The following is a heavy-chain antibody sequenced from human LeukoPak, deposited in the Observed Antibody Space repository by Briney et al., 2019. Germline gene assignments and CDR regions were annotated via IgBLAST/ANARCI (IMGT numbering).Heavy chain of an antibody. CDR1: GGSISDSSFY. V-gene: IGHV4-39*01. CDR3: ARCLATGGSVSFDY. CDR2: VHSSGNT. D-gene: IGHD6-13*01. Sequence: SETLSLTCTVSGGSISDSSFYWGWIRQSPGKGLEWVGSVHSSGNTNYAPSLNSRVTLSVDTSKNQFSLNLSSVTAADTAVYYCARCLATGGSVSFDYWGQGTLVTVSS. J-gene: IGHJ4*02.